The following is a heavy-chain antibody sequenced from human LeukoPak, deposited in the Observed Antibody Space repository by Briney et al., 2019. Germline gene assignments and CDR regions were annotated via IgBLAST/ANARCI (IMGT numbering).Heavy chain of an antibody. V-gene: IGHV3-23*01. Sequence: PGGPLRLSCAASGFTFSSYAMSWVRQPPEKGLEWVSAISGSGGSTYYADSVKGRVTISRDNSKNTLYLQMNSLRAEDTAVYYCARLVVTYYDFWSGYYLCGAFDYWGQETLVTVSS. CDR3: ARLVVTYYDFWSGYYLCGAFDY. CDR2: ISGSGGST. D-gene: IGHD3-3*01. J-gene: IGHJ4*02. CDR1: GFTFSSYA.